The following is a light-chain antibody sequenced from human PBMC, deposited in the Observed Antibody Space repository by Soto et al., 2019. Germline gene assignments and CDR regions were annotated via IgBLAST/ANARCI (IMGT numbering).Light chain of an antibody. Sequence: QAVVTQEPSLTVSPGGTVTLTCGSSTGAVTGGHYPYWFQQKPGQAPRTLIYDTSNKHSWTPARFSGSLLGGKAALTLSGAQPEDEAEYYCFLSYSGARYVFGTGTKVTVL. CDR2: DTS. CDR1: TGAVTGGHY. J-gene: IGLJ1*01. V-gene: IGLV7-46*01. CDR3: FLSYSGARYV.